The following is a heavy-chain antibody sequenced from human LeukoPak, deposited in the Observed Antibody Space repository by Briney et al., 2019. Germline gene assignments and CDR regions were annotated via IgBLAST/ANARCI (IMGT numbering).Heavy chain of an antibody. J-gene: IGHJ6*04. CDR2: INWNGGST. D-gene: IGHD3-10*02. Sequence: GGSLRLSCAASGFTFDDYGLSWVRQAPGKGLEWVSTINWNGGSTGYADSVKGRFTISRDNAENSLYLQMNSLRAEDTAVYYCAELGITMIGGVWGKGTTVTISS. CDR1: GFTFDDYG. V-gene: IGHV3-20*04. CDR3: AELGITMIGGV.